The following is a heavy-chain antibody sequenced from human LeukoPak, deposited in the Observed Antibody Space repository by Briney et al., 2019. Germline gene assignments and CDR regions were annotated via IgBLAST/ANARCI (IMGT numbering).Heavy chain of an antibody. CDR1: GFTFSSYS. Sequence: GGSLRLSCTASGFTFSSYSMNWVRQTPGKGLEWVSYISSSSSTIHYADSVNGRFTISRDNAKNSLYLEMNRLRAEDTAVYYCAPKMYYYDSSAYYPFDYWGQGTLVTVSS. CDR3: APKMYYYDSSAYYPFDY. J-gene: IGHJ4*02. V-gene: IGHV3-48*01. D-gene: IGHD3-22*01. CDR2: ISSSSSTI.